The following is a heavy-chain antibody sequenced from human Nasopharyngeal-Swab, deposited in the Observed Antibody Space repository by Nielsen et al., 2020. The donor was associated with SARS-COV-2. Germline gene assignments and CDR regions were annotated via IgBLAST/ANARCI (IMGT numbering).Heavy chain of an antibody. CDR3: TQYNYDRQNFDL. CDR2: IYWNDYK. Sequence: SGPTLVKPTQTLTLTCSFSGFSFTTSGMTVGWIRQPPGKALEWLALIYWNDYKRYKPSLESRLTIAKDTSKNRVVLTITNVDPADTATYFCTQYNYDRQNFDLWGRGTLVTVSS. J-gene: IGHJ2*01. CDR1: GFSFTTSGMT. V-gene: IGHV2-5*01. D-gene: IGHD3-22*01.